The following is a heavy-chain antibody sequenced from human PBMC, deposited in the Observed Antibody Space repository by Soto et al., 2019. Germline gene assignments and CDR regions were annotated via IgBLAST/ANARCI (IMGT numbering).Heavy chain of an antibody. CDR1: GYTFTTYD. D-gene: IGHD3-10*01. Sequence: QVQLVQSGAEVKKPGASVKVSCKASGYTFTTYDINWMRQATGQGFEWMGWMNPNSGNTGYAPKFQGRVTMTRYTSRSTAYMELSSLRSEDTAMYYCARDYYGPGSYSSWGQGTLVTVSS. V-gene: IGHV1-8*01. CDR2: MNPNSGNT. J-gene: IGHJ1*01. CDR3: ARDYYGPGSYSS.